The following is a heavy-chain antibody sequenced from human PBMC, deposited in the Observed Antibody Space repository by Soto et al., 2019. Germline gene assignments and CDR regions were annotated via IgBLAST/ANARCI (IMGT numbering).Heavy chain of an antibody. D-gene: IGHD3-10*01. CDR2: ISKDGSVI. Sequence: QVQLVESGGGVVPPGRSLRLSCAASGFMFSRYAMHWVRQAPGKGLEWVAVISKDGSVIYYADSVKGRFTISRDKSKNMVYLQLNSLRDEDTAVFYCVRSRSGAVPDSFAYWGQGPLVTVAS. CDR3: VRSRSGAVPDSFAY. J-gene: IGHJ4*02. CDR1: GFMFSRYA. V-gene: IGHV3-30*04.